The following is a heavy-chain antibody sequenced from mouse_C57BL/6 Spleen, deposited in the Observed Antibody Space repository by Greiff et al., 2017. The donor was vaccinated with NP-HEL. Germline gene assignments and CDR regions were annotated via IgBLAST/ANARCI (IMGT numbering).Heavy chain of an antibody. Sequence: EVKLMESGGDLVKPGGSLKLSCAASGFTFSSYGMSWVRQTPDKRLEWVATISSGGSYTYYPDSVKGRFTITRDNAKNTLYLQMSSLEAYDTAMYYCARNEGVTHFDYWGQGTTLTVSS. CDR3: ARNEGVTHFDY. CDR2: ISSGGSYT. CDR1: GFTFSSYG. D-gene: IGHD2-2*01. J-gene: IGHJ2*01. V-gene: IGHV5-6*01.